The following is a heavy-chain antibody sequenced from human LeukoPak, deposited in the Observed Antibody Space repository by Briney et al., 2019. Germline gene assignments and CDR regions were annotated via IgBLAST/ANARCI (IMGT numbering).Heavy chain of an antibody. J-gene: IGHJ4*02. CDR3: ARKTYYYDISGYYSYFDY. D-gene: IGHD3-22*01. Sequence: PSETLSLTCTVSGGSISSGDYYWSWIRQPPGKGLEWIGYIYYSGSTYYNPSLKSRVTISVDTSKNQFSLKLSSVTAADTAVYYCARKTYYYDISGYYSYFDYWGQGTRVTVSS. CDR1: GGSISSGDYY. V-gene: IGHV4-30-4*01. CDR2: IYYSGST.